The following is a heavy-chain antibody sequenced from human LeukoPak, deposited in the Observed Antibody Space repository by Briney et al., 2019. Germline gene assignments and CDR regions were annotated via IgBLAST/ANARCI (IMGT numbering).Heavy chain of an antibody. CDR3: ARAPVGYYYMDV. J-gene: IGHJ6*03. V-gene: IGHV4-30-2*01. D-gene: IGHD1-26*01. Sequence: PSETLSLTCTVSGGSISSGGYYWSWIRQPPGKGLEWIGYIYHSGSTYYNPSLKSRVTISVDRSKNQFSLKLSSVTAADTAVYYCARAPVGYYYMDVWGKGTTVTVSS. CDR2: IYHSGST. CDR1: GGSISSGGYY.